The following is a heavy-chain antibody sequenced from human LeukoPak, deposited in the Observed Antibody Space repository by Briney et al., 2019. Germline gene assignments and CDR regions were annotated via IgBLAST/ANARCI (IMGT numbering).Heavy chain of an antibody. J-gene: IGHJ6*02. V-gene: IGHV1-18*01. D-gene: IGHD2-2*01. CDR3: ARGPGDCSSTSCYLYGMDV. CDR2: ISAYNGNT. Sequence: ASVKVSCKASGYTFTSYGISWVRQAPGQGLEWMGWISAYNGNTNYAQKFQGRVTMTRDTSISTAYMELSRLRSDDTAVYYCARGPGDCSSTSCYLYGMDVWGQGTTVTVSS. CDR1: GYTFTSYG.